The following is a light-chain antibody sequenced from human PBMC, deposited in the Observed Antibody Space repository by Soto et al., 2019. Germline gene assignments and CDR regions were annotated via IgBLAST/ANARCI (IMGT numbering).Light chain of an antibody. CDR1: SSDVGGYNY. V-gene: IGLV2-11*01. CDR3: CSYAGSYV. J-gene: IGLJ1*01. CDR2: DVS. Sequence: QSALTQPRSVSGSPGQSVTISCTGTSSDVGGYNYVSWYQQHPGKAPKLMIYDVSKRPSGVPDRFSGSKSGNTASLTISGLQADDEADYYCCSYAGSYVFGTGTKLTAL.